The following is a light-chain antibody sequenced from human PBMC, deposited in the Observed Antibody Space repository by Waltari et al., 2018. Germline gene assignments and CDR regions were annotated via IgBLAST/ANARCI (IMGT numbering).Light chain of an antibody. CDR3: MQALQTPIT. CDR2: LGS. J-gene: IGKJ5*01. V-gene: IGKV2-28*01. CDR1: QSLLHSNGYNC. Sequence: DIVMTQSPLSLPVTPGEPASISCRSSQSLLHSNGYNCVDWYLQKPGQSPQLLIYLGSDRASGVPDRFSGSGSGTDFTLKISRVEAEDVGVYYCMQALQTPITFGQGTRLEIK.